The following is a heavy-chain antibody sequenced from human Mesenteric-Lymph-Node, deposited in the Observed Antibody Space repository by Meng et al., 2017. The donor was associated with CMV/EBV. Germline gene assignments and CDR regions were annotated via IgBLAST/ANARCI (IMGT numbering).Heavy chain of an antibody. CDR1: NESVSGYY. V-gene: IGHV4-34*01. CDR3: ARANDFDY. D-gene: IGHD1-1*01. CDR2: INHRGST. Sequence: SETLSLTCTVYNESVSGYYWSWIRQLPGKGLEWIGEINHRGSTNYKPSLKSRVTISVDTSKNQFSLRLTSVTAADTAVYYCARANDFDYWGPGTLVTVSS. J-gene: IGHJ4*02.